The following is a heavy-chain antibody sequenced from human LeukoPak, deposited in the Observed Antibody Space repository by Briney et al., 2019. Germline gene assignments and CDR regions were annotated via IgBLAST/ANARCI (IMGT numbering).Heavy chain of an antibody. Sequence: ASVKVSCKASGYTFTNYGISWVRQAPGQGLEWMGWISAYNGNTNYAQKLQGRVTMTTDTSTSTAYMELRSLRSDDTAVYYCARAPGDGSGSYSYMDVWGKGTTVTISS. V-gene: IGHV1-18*01. CDR2: ISAYNGNT. D-gene: IGHD3-10*01. J-gene: IGHJ6*03. CDR1: GYTFTNYG. CDR3: ARAPGDGSGSYSYMDV.